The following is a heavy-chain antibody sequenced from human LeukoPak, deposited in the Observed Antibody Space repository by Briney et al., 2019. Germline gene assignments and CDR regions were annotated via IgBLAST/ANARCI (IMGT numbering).Heavy chain of an antibody. J-gene: IGHJ6*02. CDR3: ASVGIVVVPATDGMDV. D-gene: IGHD2-2*03. CDR2: ISSSSSYI. CDR1: GFTFSSYA. V-gene: IGHV3-21*01. Sequence: GGSLRPSCAASGFTFSSYAMSWVRQAPGKGLEWVSSISSSSSYIYYADSVKGRFTISRDNAKNSLYLQMNSLRAEDTAVYYCASVGIVVVPATDGMDVWGQGTAVTVSS.